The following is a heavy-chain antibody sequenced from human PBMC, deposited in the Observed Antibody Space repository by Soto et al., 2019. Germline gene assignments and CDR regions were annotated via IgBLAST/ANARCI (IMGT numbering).Heavy chain of an antibody. J-gene: IGHJ4*02. D-gene: IGHD3-10*01. CDR3: ARQDTVRGVISSFDY. V-gene: IGHV5-51*01. CDR2: IYPGDSDT. Sequence: PGESLKISCKGSGYSFTSYWIGWVRQMPGKGLEWMGIIYPGDSDTRYSPSFQGQVTISADKSISTAYLQWSSLKASDTAMYYCARQDTVRGVISSFDYWGQGTLVTVSS. CDR1: GYSFTSYW.